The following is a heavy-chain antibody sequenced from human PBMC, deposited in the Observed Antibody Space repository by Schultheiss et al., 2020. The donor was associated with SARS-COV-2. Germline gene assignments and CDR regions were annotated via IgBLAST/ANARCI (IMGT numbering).Heavy chain of an antibody. D-gene: IGHD2-2*01. V-gene: IGHV3-23*01. J-gene: IGHJ4*02. CDR3: ARRVPAAIYFDY. CDR2: ISGSGGST. Sequence: GSLRLSCAASGFTFSSYAMSWVRQAPGKGLEWVSAISGSGGSTYYADSVKGRFTISRDNAKNSLYLQMNSLRAEDTAVYYCARRVPAAIYFDYWGQGTLVTVSS. CDR1: GFTFSSYA.